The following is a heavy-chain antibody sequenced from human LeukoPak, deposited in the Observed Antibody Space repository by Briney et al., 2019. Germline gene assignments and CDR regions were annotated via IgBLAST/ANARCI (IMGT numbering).Heavy chain of an antibody. CDR1: GYTFTSYY. D-gene: IGHD4-23*01. Sequence: ASVKVSCKASGYTFTSYYMHWVRQAPGQGLEWMGIINPSGGSTSYAQKFQGRVTMTRDMSTSTVYMELSSLRSEDTAVYYCASGGAKVVTVYAFDIWGQGTMVTVSS. CDR3: ASGGAKVVTVYAFDI. V-gene: IGHV1-46*01. CDR2: INPSGGST. J-gene: IGHJ3*02.